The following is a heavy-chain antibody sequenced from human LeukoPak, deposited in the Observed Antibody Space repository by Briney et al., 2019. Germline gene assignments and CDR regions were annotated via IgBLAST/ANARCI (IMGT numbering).Heavy chain of an antibody. CDR3: AKDRGGYSYGYLDY. CDR2: ISYDGSNT. J-gene: IGHJ4*02. D-gene: IGHD5-18*01. Sequence: GGSLRLSCAASGFTFSNYAMHWVRQGPGKGLEWVAVISYDGSNTYYADSVNGRFTISRDNSKNTLYLQMNSLRAEDTAVYYCAKDRGGYSYGYLDYWGQGTLVTVSS. CDR1: GFTFSNYA. V-gene: IGHV3-30*18.